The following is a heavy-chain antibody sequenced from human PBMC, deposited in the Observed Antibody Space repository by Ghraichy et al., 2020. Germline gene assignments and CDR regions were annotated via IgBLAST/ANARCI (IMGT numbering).Heavy chain of an antibody. J-gene: IGHJ3*02. V-gene: IGHV3-49*04. D-gene: IGHD4-17*01. CDR2: IRSKAYGGTT. Sequence: GGSLRLSCTASGFTFGDYAMSWVRQAPGKGLEWVGFIRSKAYGGTTEYAASVKGRFTISRDDSKSIAYLQMNSLKTEDTAVYYCTRESPTTVTDAFDIWGQGTMVTVSS. CDR1: GFTFGDYA. CDR3: TRESPTTVTDAFDI.